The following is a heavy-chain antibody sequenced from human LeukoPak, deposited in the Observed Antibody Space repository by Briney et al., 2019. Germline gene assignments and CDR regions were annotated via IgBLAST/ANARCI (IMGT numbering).Heavy chain of an antibody. CDR1: GYTFTGYY. J-gene: IGHJ4*02. CDR2: INPNSGGT. V-gene: IGHV1-2*02. CDR3: ARRSRWGYWSGGSCSTYDD. Sequence: GASVKVSCKASGYTFTGYYMHWVRQAPGQGLEWMGWINPNSGGTNYAQKFQGRVTMTRDTSISTAYMELSRLRSDDTAVYYCARRSRWGYWSGGSCSTYDDWGQGALVTVSS. D-gene: IGHD2-15*01.